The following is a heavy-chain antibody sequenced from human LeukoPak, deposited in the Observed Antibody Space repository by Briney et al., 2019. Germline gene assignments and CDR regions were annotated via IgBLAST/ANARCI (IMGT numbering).Heavy chain of an antibody. Sequence: ASVKVSCKASGYSFTAYYMHWVRQAPGQGLEWVGWLSPSTGGSNSAPKFQGRVTMTRDTSINTVYMQLRSLDSDDTAAYYCARLWSTVTWRTFDSWGQGTLVTVSS. CDR1: GYSFTAYY. CDR2: LSPSTGGS. V-gene: IGHV1-2*02. J-gene: IGHJ4*02. CDR3: ARLWSTVTWRTFDS. D-gene: IGHD2-8*02.